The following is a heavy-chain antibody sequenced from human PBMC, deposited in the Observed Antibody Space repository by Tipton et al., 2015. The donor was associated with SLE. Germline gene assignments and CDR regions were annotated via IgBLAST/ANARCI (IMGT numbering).Heavy chain of an antibody. Sequence: TLSLTCAVSGYSISSGYYWGWIRQPPGKGLEWIGSIYHSGSTYYNPSLKSRVTISVDTSKNQFSLKLSSVTAADTAVYYCARRASQRITIFGVVSWYFDLWGRGTLVTVSS. CDR3: ARRASQRITIFGVVSWYFDL. D-gene: IGHD3-3*01. J-gene: IGHJ2*01. CDR1: GYSISSGYY. V-gene: IGHV4-38-2*01. CDR2: IYHSGST.